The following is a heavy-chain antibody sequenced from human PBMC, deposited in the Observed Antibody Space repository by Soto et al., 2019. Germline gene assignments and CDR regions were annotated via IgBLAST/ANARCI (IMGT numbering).Heavy chain of an antibody. CDR2: MNPNSGNT. CDR1: GYTFTSYD. V-gene: IGHV1-8*01. CDR3: ARRGVRTRGNWFGP. Sequence: GASVKVSCKASGYTFTSYDINWVRQATGQGLEWMGWMNPNSGNTGYAQKFQGRVTMTRNTSISTAYMELSSLRSEDTAVYYCARRGVRTRGNWFGPWGQGTLVTVSS. D-gene: IGHD3-10*01. J-gene: IGHJ5*02.